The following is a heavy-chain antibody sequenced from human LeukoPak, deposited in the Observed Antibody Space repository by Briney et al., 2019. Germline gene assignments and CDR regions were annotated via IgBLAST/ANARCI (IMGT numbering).Heavy chain of an antibody. D-gene: IGHD5-24*01. CDR2: IYYSGST. J-gene: IGHJ6*02. CDR1: GGSISSYY. CDR3: ARVRSGWPYYYYGMDV. V-gene: IGHV4-59*01. Sequence: PSETLSLTCTVSGGSISSYYWSWIRQLPGKGLEWIGYIYYSGSTNYNPSLKSRVTISVDTSKNQFSLKLSSVTAADTAMYYCARVRSGWPYYYYGMDVWGQGTTVTVSS.